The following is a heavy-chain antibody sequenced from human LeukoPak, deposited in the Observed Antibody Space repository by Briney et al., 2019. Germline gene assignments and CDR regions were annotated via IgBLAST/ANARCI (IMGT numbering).Heavy chain of an antibody. CDR1: GLTFSSFW. CDR2: INQDGSEK. J-gene: IGHJ6*02. CDR3: ARDPGYRYGRDYYYYVMDV. D-gene: IGHD5-18*01. V-gene: IGHV3-7*05. Sequence: QTGGSLRLSCAASGLTFSSFWMSWVRQAPGKGLEWVANINQDGSEKYYVDSVKGRFTISRDNAKNALYLQMDSLRAEDTAVYYCARDPGYRYGRDYYYYVMDVWGQGTTVTVSS.